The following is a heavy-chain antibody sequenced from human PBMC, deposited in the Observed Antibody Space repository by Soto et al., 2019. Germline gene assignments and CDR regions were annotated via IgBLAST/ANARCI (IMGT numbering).Heavy chain of an antibody. J-gene: IGHJ4*02. CDR1: GFTFRSYG. Sequence: PGGSLRLSCAASGFTFRSYGMHWVRQAPGKGLEWVAVISYDGNNKYYADSVKGRLTISRDNSKNTVSLQMNSLRAEDTAMYYCAKERTRHFDYWGQGTPVTVSS. V-gene: IGHV3-30*18. CDR2: ISYDGNNK. CDR3: AKERTRHFDY. D-gene: IGHD1-1*01.